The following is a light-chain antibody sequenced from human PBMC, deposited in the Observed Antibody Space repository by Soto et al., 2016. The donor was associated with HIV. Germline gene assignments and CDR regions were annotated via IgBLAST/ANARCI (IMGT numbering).Light chain of an antibody. V-gene: IGLV3-21*04. CDR3: QVWDVSSDHVL. CDR1: NVGSKS. J-gene: IGLJ2*01. CDR2: DDS. Sequence: SYELTRPPSLSVAPRKTARITCGGNNVGSKSVQWYQQKPGQAPILVIYDDSDRPSGIPERFSGSNSGNTATLTISRVEAGDEADYFCQVWDVSSDHVLFGGGTKLTVL.